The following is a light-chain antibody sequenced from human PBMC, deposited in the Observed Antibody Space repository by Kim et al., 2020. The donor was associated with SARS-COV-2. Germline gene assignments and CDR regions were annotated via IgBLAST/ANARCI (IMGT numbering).Light chain of an antibody. CDR1: SGSIASNY. J-gene: IGLJ2*01. V-gene: IGLV6-57*01. CDR3: QSYDSSNQV. CDR2: EDN. Sequence: NFMLTQPHSVSESPGKTVTISCTRSSGSIASNYVQWYQQRPGSSPTTVIYEDNQRPSGVPDRFSGSIDSSSNSAYLTISGLKTEDDADYYCQSYDSSNQVFGGGTQLTVL.